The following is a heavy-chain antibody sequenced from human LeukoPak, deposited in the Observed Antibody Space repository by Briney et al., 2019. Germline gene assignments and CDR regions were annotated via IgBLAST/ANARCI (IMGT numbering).Heavy chain of an antibody. CDR1: GFTFSNYA. Sequence: PGGSLRLSCAASGFTFSNYAMNWVRQAPGKGLEWVSAISGSGGRTYYADSVKGRFTISRDNSKNTLYLQTDSLRAEDTAVYYCARALWFGDLGDYYGMDVWGQGTTVTVSS. J-gene: IGHJ6*02. CDR2: ISGSGGRT. V-gene: IGHV3-23*01. CDR3: ARALWFGDLGDYYGMDV. D-gene: IGHD3-10*01.